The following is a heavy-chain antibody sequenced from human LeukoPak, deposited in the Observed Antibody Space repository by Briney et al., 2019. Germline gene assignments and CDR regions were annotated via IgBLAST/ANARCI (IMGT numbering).Heavy chain of an antibody. Sequence: GGSLRLSCAASGFTVSDNHMSWVRQAPGKGLEWVSVIYTGGSTFYADSVKGRFTISRDSSKNTLYLQMNSLRAEDTAVYYCARPHRNYYDSSGSLEDWGQGTLVTVSS. CDR1: GFTVSDNH. CDR2: IYTGGST. J-gene: IGHJ4*02. D-gene: IGHD3-22*01. V-gene: IGHV3-53*01. CDR3: ARPHRNYYDSSGSLED.